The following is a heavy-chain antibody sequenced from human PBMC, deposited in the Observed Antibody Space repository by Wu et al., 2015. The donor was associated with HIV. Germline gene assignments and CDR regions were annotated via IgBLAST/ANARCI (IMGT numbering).Heavy chain of an antibody. Sequence: QVQLVQSGAEVKKPGASMKVSCKASGYPFTAFYIHWVRQAPGQGPEWMGWINPINGATIYSENFEGRVTLTRDTSTNTAYMELSSLRSDDTAIYYCARDAPPITTEFDQWGQGTLVSVSS. V-gene: IGHV1-2*02. CDR1: GYPFTAFY. J-gene: IGHJ4*02. D-gene: IGHD3-22*01. CDR2: INPINGAT. CDR3: ARDAPPITTEFDQ.